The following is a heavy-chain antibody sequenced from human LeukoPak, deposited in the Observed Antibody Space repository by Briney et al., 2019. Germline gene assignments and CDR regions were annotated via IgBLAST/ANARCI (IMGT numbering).Heavy chain of an antibody. J-gene: IGHJ4*02. CDR3: AKEVWIQLWFFGWSYFDY. Sequence: GGSLRLSCAASGFTFSSYAMHWVRQAPGKGLEWVAVISYDGSNKYYADSVKGRFTTSRDNSKNTLYLQMNSLRAEDTAVYYCAKEVWIQLWFFGWSYFDYWGQGTLVTVSS. CDR2: ISYDGSNK. D-gene: IGHD5-18*01. CDR1: GFTFSSYA. V-gene: IGHV3-30-3*01.